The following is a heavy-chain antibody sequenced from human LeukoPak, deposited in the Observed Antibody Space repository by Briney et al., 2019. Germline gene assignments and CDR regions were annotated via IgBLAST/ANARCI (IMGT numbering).Heavy chain of an antibody. V-gene: IGHV5-51*01. CDR3: TKSTPGSSDWDY. Sequence: GESLKISCKDSGYSLSNYWIGWVRQMPGKGLEWMGIIHPGNSDTRYSPSFQGQVTISADRSINTAYLQWSSLRASDTAMYYCTKSTPGSSDWDYWGQGTLVTVSS. J-gene: IGHJ4*02. D-gene: IGHD6-19*01. CDR2: IHPGNSDT. CDR1: GYSLSNYW.